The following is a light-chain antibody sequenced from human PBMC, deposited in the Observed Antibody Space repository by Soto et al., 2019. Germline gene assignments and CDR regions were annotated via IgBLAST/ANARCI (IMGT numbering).Light chain of an antibody. CDR1: QSVSSY. CDR3: QQRSNWPPMT. Sequence: EIVLTQSPATLSLSPGERATLSCRASQSVSSYLAWYQQKPGQAPRLLIYDASNRATGIPARFSGSGSGTDFTLTISSLDPEDVAVYYCQQRSNWPPMTFGQGTRLEIK. V-gene: IGKV3-11*01. J-gene: IGKJ5*01. CDR2: DAS.